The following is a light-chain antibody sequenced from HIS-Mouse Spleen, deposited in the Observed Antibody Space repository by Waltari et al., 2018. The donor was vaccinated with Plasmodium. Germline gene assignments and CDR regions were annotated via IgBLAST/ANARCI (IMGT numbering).Light chain of an antibody. CDR1: QGISSA. CDR2: DAS. Sequence: AIQLTQSPSSLSASVGDRVTITCRASQGISSAVAWYQQKPGKAPKLLIYDASSLESGVPSRFSGSGSGTDFTLTISSLQPEDFATYYCQQLNSYPITFGQGTRLEIK. CDR3: QQLNSYPIT. J-gene: IGKJ5*01. V-gene: IGKV1-13*02.